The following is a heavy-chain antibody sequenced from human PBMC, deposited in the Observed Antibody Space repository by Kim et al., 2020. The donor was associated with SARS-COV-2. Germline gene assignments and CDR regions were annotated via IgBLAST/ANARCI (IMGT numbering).Heavy chain of an antibody. CDR2: GST. CDR3: ASLGGTYDY. J-gene: IGHJ4*02. Sequence: GSTTDNPSLKSRVTLSVETSKNQVALKLSSVTAADTAVYYCASLGGTYDYWGQGTLVTVSS. D-gene: IGHD1-1*01. V-gene: IGHV4-59*01.